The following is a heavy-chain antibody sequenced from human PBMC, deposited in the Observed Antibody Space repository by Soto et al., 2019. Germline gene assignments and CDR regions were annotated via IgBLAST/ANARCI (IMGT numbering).Heavy chain of an antibody. J-gene: IGHJ4*02. CDR3: AGRYCTNGVCHLGLSDF. CDR2: IWYDGSNK. Sequence: GGSLRLSCEASGFTFSSYGMHWVRQAPGKGLEWVAVIWYDGSNKYYADSVKGRFTISRDNAKSSLFLQMNSLRAEDTAVYYCAGRYCTNGVCHLGLSDFWGQGTLVTVSS. CDR1: GFTFSSYG. D-gene: IGHD2-8*01. V-gene: IGHV3-33*03.